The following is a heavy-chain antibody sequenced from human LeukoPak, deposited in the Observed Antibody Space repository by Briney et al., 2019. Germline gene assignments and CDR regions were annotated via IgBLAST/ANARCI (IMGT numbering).Heavy chain of an antibody. D-gene: IGHD6-19*01. CDR3: ARGRLTAVAGNWFDP. Sequence: SETLSLTCAVYGGSFSGYYWSWIRQPPGKGLEWIGEINHSGSTNYNPSLKSRVTISVDTSENQFSLKLSSVTAADTAVYYCARGRLTAVAGNWFDPWGQGTLVTVSS. CDR2: INHSGST. V-gene: IGHV4-34*01. J-gene: IGHJ5*02. CDR1: GGSFSGYY.